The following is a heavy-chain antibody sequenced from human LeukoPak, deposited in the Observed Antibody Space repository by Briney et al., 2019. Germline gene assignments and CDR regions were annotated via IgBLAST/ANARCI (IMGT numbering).Heavy chain of an antibody. D-gene: IGHD3-22*01. CDR3: AKVWDDSSGYLQYYFDY. Sequence: VRSLRLSCAASGFTFSSYGMHWVRQAPGKGLEWVAFIRYDGSNKYYADSVKGRFTISRDNSKNTLYLQMNSLRAEDTAVYYCAKVWDDSSGYLQYYFDYWGQGTLVTVS. J-gene: IGHJ4*02. CDR1: GFTFSSYG. V-gene: IGHV3-30*02. CDR2: IRYDGSNK.